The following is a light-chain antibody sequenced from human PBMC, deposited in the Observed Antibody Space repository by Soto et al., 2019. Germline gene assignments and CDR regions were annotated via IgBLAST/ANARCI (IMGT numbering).Light chain of an antibody. V-gene: IGLV2-14*01. J-gene: IGLJ3*02. CDR2: EVS. Sequence: QSALTQPASVSGSPGQSITISCTGTSSDVGAYNYVSWYQQHPGKAPKLMIYEVSNRPSGVSNRFSGSKSGNTASLTISGLQAEDEGYYYCSSYTSGSTWVFGGGTKLTVL. CDR3: SSYTSGSTWV. CDR1: SSDVGAYNY.